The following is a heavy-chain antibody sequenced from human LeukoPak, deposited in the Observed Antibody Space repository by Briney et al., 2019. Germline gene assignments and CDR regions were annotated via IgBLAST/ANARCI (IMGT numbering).Heavy chain of an antibody. CDR3: ASSYGSGFDGF. CDR2: IWYDGSNK. Sequence: PGGSLRLSCAASGFTFSSYGMHWVRQAPGKGLEWVAVIWYDGSNKYYADSVKGRFTISRDNSKNTLYLQMNSLRAEDTAVYYCASSYGSGFDGFRGQGTLVTVSS. D-gene: IGHD3-10*01. V-gene: IGHV3-33*01. J-gene: IGHJ4*02. CDR1: GFTFSSYG.